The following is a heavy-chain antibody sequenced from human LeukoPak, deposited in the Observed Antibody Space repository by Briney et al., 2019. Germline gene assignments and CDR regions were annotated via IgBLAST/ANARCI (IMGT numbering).Heavy chain of an antibody. CDR2: VDPEDGET. CDR1: GYTFTDYY. CDR3: ATAPSSGYYRL. D-gene: IGHD3-22*01. Sequence: GASVKVSCKVSGYTFTDYYMHWVQQAPGKGLEWMGLVDPEDGETIYAEKFQGRVTITADTSTDTAYMELSSLGSEDTAVYYCATAPSSGYYRLWGQGTLVTVSS. J-gene: IGHJ4*02. V-gene: IGHV1-69-2*01.